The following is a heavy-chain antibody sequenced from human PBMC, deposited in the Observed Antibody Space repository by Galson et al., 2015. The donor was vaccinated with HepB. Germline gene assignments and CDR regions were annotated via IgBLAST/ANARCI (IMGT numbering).Heavy chain of an antibody. J-gene: IGHJ6*02. CDR2: IYYSDTWTT. CDR1: GGSISDHY. V-gene: IGHV4-59*08. CDR3: GRQTHHQNPMDV. D-gene: IGHD1-14*01. Sequence: ETLSLTCTVSGGSISDHYWSWIRQSPGKGLEWIGYIYYSDTWTTNYNPSLRSRVTISFDTSNNQVSLELSSVTAADTAMYYCGRQTHHQNPMDVWGQGTTVTVS.